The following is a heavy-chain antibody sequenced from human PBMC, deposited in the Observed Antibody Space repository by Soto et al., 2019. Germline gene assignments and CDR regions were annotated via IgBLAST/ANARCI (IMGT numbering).Heavy chain of an antibody. J-gene: IGHJ4*02. CDR3: ARDLAAAAY. D-gene: IGHD6-13*01. CDR2: INPLPTSGST. Sequence: QVQLVQSGAEVKKPGASVKVSCKASRYIFTNYYIHWVLQAPGQGLEWMAIINPLPTSGSTNYAQKFQGIVTVTRDTSTSRVYLELSSLRSDDTAVYYCARDLAAAAYWGQGTLVTVSS. V-gene: IGHV1-46*01. CDR1: RYIFTNYY.